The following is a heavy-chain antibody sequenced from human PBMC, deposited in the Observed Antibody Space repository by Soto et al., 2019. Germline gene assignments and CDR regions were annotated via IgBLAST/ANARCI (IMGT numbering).Heavy chain of an antibody. Sequence: SETLSLTCTVSGGSISSGGYYWSWIRQHPGKGLEWIGYIYYSGSTYYNPSLKSRVTISVDTSKNQFSLKLSSVTAADTAVYYCARDPIDCSSTSCYGGGYYYYYGMDVWGQGTTVTVSS. V-gene: IGHV4-31*03. CDR3: ARDPIDCSSTSCYGGGYYYYYGMDV. CDR2: IYYSGST. J-gene: IGHJ6*02. D-gene: IGHD2-2*01. CDR1: GGSISSGGYY.